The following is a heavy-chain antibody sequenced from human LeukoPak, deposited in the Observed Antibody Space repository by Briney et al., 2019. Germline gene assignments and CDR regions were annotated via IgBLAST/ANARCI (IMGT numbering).Heavy chain of an antibody. CDR1: GFTFSSYG. D-gene: IGHD4-17*01. CDR3: VRLYGDYAYYYYYCMDV. CDR2: ISGSGSST. V-gene: IGHV3-23*01. Sequence: GGSLRLSCAASGFTFSSYGMSWVRQAPGKGLEWVSAISGSGSSTYYAASVKGRFTISRDNSKNTLYLQMNSLKTEDTAVYYCVRLYGDYAYYYYYCMDVWGKGTTVTVSS. J-gene: IGHJ6*03.